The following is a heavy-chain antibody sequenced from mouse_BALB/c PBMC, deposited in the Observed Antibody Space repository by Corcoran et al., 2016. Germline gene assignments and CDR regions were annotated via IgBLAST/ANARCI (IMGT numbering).Heavy chain of an antibody. V-gene: IGHV1-9*01. CDR3: ARSDTTARFAY. CDR2: ILPGSGST. Sequence: QVQLQQSGAELMKPGASVKISCKATGYTFSSYWIEWVKQRPGHGLEWIGEILPGSGSTDYNEKFKGKATFTADTSSNTVYMQISSLTSEDSAVYYCARSDTTARFAYWGQGTLVTVSA. CDR1: GYTFSSYW. J-gene: IGHJ3*01. D-gene: IGHD1-2*01.